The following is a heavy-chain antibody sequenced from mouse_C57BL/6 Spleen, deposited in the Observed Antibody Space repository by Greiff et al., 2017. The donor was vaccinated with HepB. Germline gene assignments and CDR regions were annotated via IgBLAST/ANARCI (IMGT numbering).Heavy chain of an antibody. Sequence: EVQLQQSGPGLVKPSQSLSLTCSVTGYSITSGYYWNWIRQFPGNKLEWMGYISYDGSNNYNPSLKNRISITRDTSKNQFFLKLNSVTTEDTATYYCARDLYYSNPFDYWGQGTTLTVSS. V-gene: IGHV3-6*01. CDR2: ISYDGSN. D-gene: IGHD2-5*01. CDR3: ARDLYYSNPFDY. J-gene: IGHJ2*01. CDR1: GYSITSGYY.